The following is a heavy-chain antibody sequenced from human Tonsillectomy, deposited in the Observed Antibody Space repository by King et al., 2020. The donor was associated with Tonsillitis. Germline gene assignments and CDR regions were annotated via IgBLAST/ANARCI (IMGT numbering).Heavy chain of an antibody. Sequence: VQLVESGGGLVQPGGSLRLSCAASGFTFSSYWMHWVRQAPGKGLVWVSRINSDGSSTSYADSVKGRFTISRDNAKNTLYLQMNSLRAEDTAVYYCARATSPFIAVAGTCFDYWGQGTLVTVSS. CDR1: GFTFSSYW. CDR2: INSDGSST. V-gene: IGHV3-74*01. J-gene: IGHJ4*02. CDR3: ARATSPFIAVAGTCFDY. D-gene: IGHD6-19*01.